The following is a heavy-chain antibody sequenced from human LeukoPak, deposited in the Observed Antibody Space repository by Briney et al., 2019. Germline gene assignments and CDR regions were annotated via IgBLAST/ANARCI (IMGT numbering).Heavy chain of an antibody. Sequence: GGSLRLSCAASGFTVSSNYMSWVRQAPGKGLEWVSVNYSGGSTYYADSVKGRFTISRDNSKNTLYLQMNSLRAEDTAVYYCAKDPVYCSSTSCSHGNAFDIWGQGTMVTVSS. CDR3: AKDPVYCSSTSCSHGNAFDI. CDR2: NYSGGST. J-gene: IGHJ3*02. CDR1: GFTVSSNY. V-gene: IGHV3-53*01. D-gene: IGHD2-2*01.